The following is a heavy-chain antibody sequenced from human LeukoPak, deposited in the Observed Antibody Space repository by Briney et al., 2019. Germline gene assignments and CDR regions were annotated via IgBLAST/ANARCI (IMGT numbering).Heavy chain of an antibody. V-gene: IGHV1-8*01. Sequence: ASVKVSCKASGYTFTNYDLNWVRQATGQGLEWMGWMSPKSGNTGYGKKFQGRVTMTRNTSISTAYMELSSLRSEDTAVYYCAKGITMVRGSKTPPPDYWGQGTLVTVSS. CDR1: GYTFTNYD. CDR3: AKGITMVRGSKTPPPDY. CDR2: MSPKSGNT. D-gene: IGHD3-10*01. J-gene: IGHJ4*02.